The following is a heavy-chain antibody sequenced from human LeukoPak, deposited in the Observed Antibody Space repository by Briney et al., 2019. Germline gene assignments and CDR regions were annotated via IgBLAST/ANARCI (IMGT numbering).Heavy chain of an antibody. V-gene: IGHV3-33*01. CDR3: AREGITGSTNWFDC. D-gene: IGHD1-7*01. CDR1: GFTFSTYA. CDR2: IWSDGSKK. Sequence: PGGSLRLSCAASGFTFSTYAMHRVRQAPGKGLEWVAVIWSDGSKKYYVDSVKGRFTISRDNSKNTLYLQMNSLRAEDTAVYYCAREGITGSTNWFDCWGQGTLVTVSS. J-gene: IGHJ5*01.